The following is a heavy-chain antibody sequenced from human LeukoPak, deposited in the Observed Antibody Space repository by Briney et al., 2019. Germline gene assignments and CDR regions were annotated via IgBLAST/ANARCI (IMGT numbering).Heavy chain of an antibody. CDR3: ARDGCSGGSCPPTFYYYYYHMDV. CDR2: ISSSGSTI. D-gene: IGHD2-15*01. Sequence: GGSLRLSCAASGFTFSDYYMSWIRQAPGKGLEWVSYISSSGSTIYYADSVKGRFTISRDNAKNSLYLQMNSLRAEDTAVYYCARDGCSGGSCPPTFYYYYYHMDVWGKGTTVTVSS. CDR1: GFTFSDYY. V-gene: IGHV3-11*04. J-gene: IGHJ6*03.